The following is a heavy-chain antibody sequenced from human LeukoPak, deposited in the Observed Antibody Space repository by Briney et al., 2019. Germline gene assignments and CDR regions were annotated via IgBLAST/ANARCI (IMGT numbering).Heavy chain of an antibody. V-gene: IGHV3-30*03. J-gene: IGHJ4*02. CDR3: ARTYDFWSGSDY. CDR1: GFTSSSYG. D-gene: IGHD3-3*01. Sequence: GGSPRLSCAASGFTSSSYGMHWVRQAPGKGLEWVAVISYDGSNKYYADSVKGRFTISRDNSKNTLYLQMNSLRAEDTAVYYGARTYDFWSGSDYWGQGTLVTVSS. CDR2: ISYDGSNK.